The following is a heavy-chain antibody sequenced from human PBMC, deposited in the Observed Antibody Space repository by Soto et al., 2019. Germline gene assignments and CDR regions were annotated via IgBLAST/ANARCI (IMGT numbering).Heavy chain of an antibody. Sequence: VSCKTSGYTFSNYGITWVRQAPGQPLEWLGWISLYSDGTNYAQKFQGRVSMTTDTSTTTAYMELRSLRSDDTAVYYCARVVPGAEAWFGPWGQGTLVTVSS. CDR1: GYTFSNYG. V-gene: IGHV1-18*01. J-gene: IGHJ5*02. D-gene: IGHD2-2*01. CDR2: ISLYSDGT. CDR3: ARVVPGAEAWFGP.